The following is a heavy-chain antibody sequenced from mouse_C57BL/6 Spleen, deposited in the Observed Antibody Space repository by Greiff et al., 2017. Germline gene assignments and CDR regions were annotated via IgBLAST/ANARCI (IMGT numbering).Heavy chain of an antibody. V-gene: IGHV5-17*01. J-gene: IGHJ2*01. CDR2: ISSGSSTI. CDR1: GFTFSDYG. D-gene: IGHD1-1*01. Sequence: EVMLVESGGGLVKPGGSLKLSCAASGFTFSDYGMHWVRQAPEKGLEWVAYISSGSSTIYYADTVKGRFTISRDNAKNTLFLQMTSLRSEDTAMYYCARDYYGSSYVLDYWGQGTTLTVSS. CDR3: ARDYYGSSYVLDY.